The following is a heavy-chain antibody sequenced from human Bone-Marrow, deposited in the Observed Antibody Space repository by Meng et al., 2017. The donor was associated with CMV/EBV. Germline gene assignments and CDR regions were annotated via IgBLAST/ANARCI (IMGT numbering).Heavy chain of an antibody. J-gene: IGHJ5*02. CDR2: IKEDGTTE. V-gene: IGHV3-7*01. Sequence: GGSLRLSCAASGLTFSDYYMSWIRQAPGKGLEWVANIKEDGTTETYVDSVQGRFTISRDNAKDSLYLQMNSVRIEDTAVYYCVRDRGWFRLDPWGQGTLVTVSS. CDR3: VRDRGWFRLDP. D-gene: IGHD2-15*01. CDR1: GLTFSDYY.